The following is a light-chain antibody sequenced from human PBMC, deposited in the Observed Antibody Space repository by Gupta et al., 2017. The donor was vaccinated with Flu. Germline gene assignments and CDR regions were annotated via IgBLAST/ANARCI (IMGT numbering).Light chain of an antibody. CDR2: DAS. V-gene: IGKV3-11*01. CDR3: QQSSKTPST. Sequence: PATLSLSPGERATLSCRASQSVSSYVAWYQQKPGKAPRLLIYDASNRATGIPARFSGSGSGTDFTLTISSLEPEDSAVYYCQQSSKTPSTFGQGTKVDIK. J-gene: IGKJ1*01. CDR1: QSVSSY.